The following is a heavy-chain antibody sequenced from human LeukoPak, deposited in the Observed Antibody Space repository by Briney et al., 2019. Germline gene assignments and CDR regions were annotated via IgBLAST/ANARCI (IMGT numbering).Heavy chain of an antibody. V-gene: IGHV1-46*03. Sequence: ASVKVSCKASGYTFTSYYMHRVRQAPGQGLEWMGIINPSGGSTSYAQKFQGGVTMTRDTSTSTVYMELSSLRSEDTAVYYCARDRSGYSYGFWFDPWGQGTLVTVSS. CDR3: ARDRSGYSYGFWFDP. CDR2: INPSGGST. D-gene: IGHD5-18*01. J-gene: IGHJ5*02. CDR1: GYTFTSYY.